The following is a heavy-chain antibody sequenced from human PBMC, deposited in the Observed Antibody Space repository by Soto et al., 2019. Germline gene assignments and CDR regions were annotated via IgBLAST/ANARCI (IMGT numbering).Heavy chain of an antibody. D-gene: IGHD4-17*01. V-gene: IGHV3-33*05. CDR2: LQYDGTYI. J-gene: IGHJ4*02. CDR1: GFTFSNYG. CDR3: ARNPRPTYGDYADY. Sequence: QVQLVESGGTVVQPGTSLRLSCVASGFTFSNYGIHWARQAPGKGLEWVAYLQYDGTYIHYLDSVQGRFTISRDNSRNTLYLQMNSLRAEDTALYYCARNPRPTYGDYADYWGQGTLVTVSS.